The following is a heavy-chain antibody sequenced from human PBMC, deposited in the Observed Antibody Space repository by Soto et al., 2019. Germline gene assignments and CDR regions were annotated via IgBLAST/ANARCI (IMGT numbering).Heavy chain of an antibody. Sequence: QITLKESGPTLVKPTQTLTLTCTFSGFSLSTSGVGVGWIRQPPGKALEWLALIYWDDDKRYSPSLKSRLTITKDSSKNQVVLTMTNMDPVDTATYYCAHSVPTTVTTSHFDYWGQGTLVTVSS. J-gene: IGHJ4*02. CDR2: IYWDDDK. CDR1: GFSLSTSGVG. V-gene: IGHV2-5*02. CDR3: AHSVPTTVTTSHFDY. D-gene: IGHD4-17*01.